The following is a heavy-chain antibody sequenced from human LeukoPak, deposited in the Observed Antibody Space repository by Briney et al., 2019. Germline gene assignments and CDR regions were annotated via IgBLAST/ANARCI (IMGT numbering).Heavy chain of an antibody. CDR2: ISGSGGST. D-gene: IGHD3-10*01. CDR3: ARGPYGSGSYYLDY. Sequence: GGSRRLSCAASGFTFSSYGMSWVRQAPGKGLEWVSAISGSGGSTYYADSVKGRFTISRDNSKNTLYLQMNSLRAEDTAVYYCARGPYGSGSYYLDYWGQGTLVTVSS. CDR1: GFTFSSYG. V-gene: IGHV3-23*01. J-gene: IGHJ4*02.